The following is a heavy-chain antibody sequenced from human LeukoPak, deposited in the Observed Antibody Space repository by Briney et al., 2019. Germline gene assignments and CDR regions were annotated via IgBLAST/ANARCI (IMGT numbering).Heavy chain of an antibody. CDR3: AKEFDYYDSSGPRD. J-gene: IGHJ3*01. Sequence: GRSLRLSCAASGFTFSSYGMHWVRQAPGKGLEWVAFIRYDGSNKCYADSVKGRFTISRDNSKNTLYLQMNSLRAEDTAVYYCAKEFDYYDSSGPRDWGQGTMVTVSS. D-gene: IGHD3-22*01. CDR2: IRYDGSNK. CDR1: GFTFSSYG. V-gene: IGHV3-30*02.